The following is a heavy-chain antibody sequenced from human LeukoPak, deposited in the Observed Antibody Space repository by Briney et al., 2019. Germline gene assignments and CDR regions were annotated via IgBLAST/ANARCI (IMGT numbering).Heavy chain of an antibody. Sequence: NPGGSLRLSCAASGFSFSSYDMHWVRQAPGKGLEWVALISYDGSNKYYADSVKGRFTISRDNSKNTLYLQMNSLRTEDTAVYYCARSLNVLRFFDWFLPHDYWGQGTLVTVSS. J-gene: IGHJ4*02. CDR2: ISYDGSNK. V-gene: IGHV3-30*03. CDR3: ARSLNVLRFFDWFLPHDY. D-gene: IGHD3-9*01. CDR1: GFSFSSYD.